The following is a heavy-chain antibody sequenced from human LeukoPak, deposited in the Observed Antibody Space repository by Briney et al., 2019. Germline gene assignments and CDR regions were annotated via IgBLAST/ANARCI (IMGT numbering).Heavy chain of an antibody. CDR3: ARGLAYNFDSSAYFLDY. Sequence: GGSLRLSCAASGFTFSSYAMHWVRQAPGKGLEWVAVISYDGSNKYYADSVKGRFTISRDNSKNTLYLQMNSLRAEDTAMYYCARGLAYNFDSSAYFLDYWGQGTLVTVSS. CDR1: GFTFSSYA. CDR2: ISYDGSNK. D-gene: IGHD3-22*01. J-gene: IGHJ4*02. V-gene: IGHV3-30*04.